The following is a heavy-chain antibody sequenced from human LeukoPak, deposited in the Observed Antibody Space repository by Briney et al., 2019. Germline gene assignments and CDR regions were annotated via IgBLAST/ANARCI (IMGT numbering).Heavy chain of an antibody. Sequence: GGSLRLSCAASGFPFRSYWMHWVRQAPGKGLVWVSRINSDGSTTAYADSVKGRFTISRDNAENTLYLQMNSLRAEDTAVYYCTRDSGTGSALYPFDYCGQGTLVTVSS. V-gene: IGHV3-74*03. CDR2: INSDGSTT. CDR3: TRDSGTGSALYPFDY. CDR1: GFPFRSYW. D-gene: IGHD6-19*01. J-gene: IGHJ4*02.